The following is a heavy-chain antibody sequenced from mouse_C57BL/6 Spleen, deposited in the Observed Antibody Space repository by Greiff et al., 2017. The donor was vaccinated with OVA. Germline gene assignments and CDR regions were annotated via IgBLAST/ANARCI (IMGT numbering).Heavy chain of an antibody. J-gene: IGHJ2*01. Sequence: EVQLQQSGPELVKPGASVKISCKASGYTFTDYYMNWVKQSHGKSLEWIGDINPNNGGTSYNQKFKGKATLTVDKSSSTAYMELRSLTSEDSAVYYCARYETAQAFYYFDYWGQGTTLTVSS. CDR2: INPNNGGT. CDR3: ARYETAQAFYYFDY. CDR1: GYTFTDYY. D-gene: IGHD3-2*02. V-gene: IGHV1-26*01.